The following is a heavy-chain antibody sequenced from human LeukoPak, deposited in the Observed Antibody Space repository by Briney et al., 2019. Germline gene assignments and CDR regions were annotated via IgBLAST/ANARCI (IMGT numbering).Heavy chain of an antibody. CDR1: GFTFHEYT. V-gene: IGHV3-43*01. CDR3: AKDSLAGRGVVTEFDY. J-gene: IGHJ4*02. CDR2: VNEVGDYS. Sequence: GGSLRLSCAASGFTFHEYTMHWVRPRAGRGLEWVSLVNEVGDYSDYADSVKGRFTTSRDNSRNSLFLQMNSLRAEDTAVYYCAKDSLAGRGVVTEFDYWGQGTLVTVSS. D-gene: IGHD3-3*01.